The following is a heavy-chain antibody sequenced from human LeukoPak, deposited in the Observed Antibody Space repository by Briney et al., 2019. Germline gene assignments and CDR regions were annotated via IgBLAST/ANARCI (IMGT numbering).Heavy chain of an antibody. CDR3: AREGGGSGLWYYDL. D-gene: IGHD1-26*01. J-gene: IGHJ2*01. CDR1: GFTFGGYS. Sequence: GGSLRLSCAASGFTFGGYSMHWVRQAPGKGREFVSVIGGDGLTNFYADSVRGRFTISKANSKTTLYLEMRSLRVKAMAVYYCAREGGGSGLWYYDLWGRGTLVTVSS. CDR2: IGGDGLTN. V-gene: IGHV3-64*02.